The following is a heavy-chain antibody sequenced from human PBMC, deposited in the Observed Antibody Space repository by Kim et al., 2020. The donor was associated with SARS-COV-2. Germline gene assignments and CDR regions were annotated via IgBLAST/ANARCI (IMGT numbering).Heavy chain of an antibody. CDR2: LHYSGST. Sequence: SETLSLTCSVSGASISGTSSYWAWIRQTPGKGLEWIGSLHYSGSTYYNPSLKSRLTTSVDTSKNQFSLKVTSVTAADTALYYCATQYSTSSRWFDPWGQGILVSVSS. CDR3: ATQYSTSSRWFDP. V-gene: IGHV4-39*01. J-gene: IGHJ5*02. D-gene: IGHD6-6*01. CDR1: GASISGTSSY.